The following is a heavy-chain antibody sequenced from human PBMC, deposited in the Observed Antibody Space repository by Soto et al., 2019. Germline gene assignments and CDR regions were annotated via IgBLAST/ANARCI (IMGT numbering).Heavy chain of an antibody. CDR3: ARGHYRYAMDV. J-gene: IGHJ6*02. V-gene: IGHV4-30-2*01. Sequence: QLQLQESGSGLVKASQTLSLTCDVSGGSISTGGYSWNWIRQPPGKGLEWGGYIYHSGSTYDNPSLKSRVTMSVNRSKNQFSLNLTSVTAADTAVYFCARGHYRYAMDVWGQGTTVTVSS. CDR2: IYHSGST. CDR1: GGSISTGGYS.